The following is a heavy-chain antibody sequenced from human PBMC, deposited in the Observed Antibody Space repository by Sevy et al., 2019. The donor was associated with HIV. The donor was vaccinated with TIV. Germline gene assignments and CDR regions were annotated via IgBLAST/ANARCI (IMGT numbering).Heavy chain of an antibody. Sequence: GGSLRLSCAVSGFTFSRYAMHWVRQAPGKGLEWVALMSYDGGNKYYADSVKGRVTISRDKSKNTLFLHMNSLRAEDTAVYYCARIGMGQTYGTPPWYWGQGTLVTVSS. CDR3: ARIGMGQTYGTPPWY. V-gene: IGHV3-30-3*01. CDR1: GFTFSRYA. D-gene: IGHD3-10*01. CDR2: MSYDGGNK. J-gene: IGHJ4*02.